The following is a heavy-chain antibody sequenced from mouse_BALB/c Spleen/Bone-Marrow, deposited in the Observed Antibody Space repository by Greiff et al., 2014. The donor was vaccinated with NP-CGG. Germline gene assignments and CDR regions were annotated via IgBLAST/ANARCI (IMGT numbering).Heavy chain of an antibody. CDR3: ARYFDYDYFDY. V-gene: IGHV1S135*01. CDR1: GYAFTSYN. CDR2: IDPYNGGT. J-gene: IGHJ2*01. D-gene: IGHD2-4*01. Sequence: LQESGPELVKPGASVKVSCKASGYAFTSYNMYWVKQSHGKSLEWIGYIDPYNGGTYHNQKFKGKATLTVDKSSSTAYMHLNSLTSEDSALYYCARYFDYDYFDYWGQGTTLTVSS.